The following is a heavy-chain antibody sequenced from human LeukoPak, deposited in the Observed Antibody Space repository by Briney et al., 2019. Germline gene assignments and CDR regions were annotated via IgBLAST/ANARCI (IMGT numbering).Heavy chain of an antibody. CDR1: GYTFTGYY. Sequence: GASVKVSCKASGYTFTGYYMHWVRQAPGQGLEWMGWINPNSGGTNYAQQFQGRVTMTRDTSISTAYMELSRLRSDDTAVYYCARGHSNSWYALDVWGKGTTVTISS. J-gene: IGHJ6*04. CDR2: INPNSGGT. V-gene: IGHV1-2*02. D-gene: IGHD6-13*01. CDR3: ARGHSNSWYALDV.